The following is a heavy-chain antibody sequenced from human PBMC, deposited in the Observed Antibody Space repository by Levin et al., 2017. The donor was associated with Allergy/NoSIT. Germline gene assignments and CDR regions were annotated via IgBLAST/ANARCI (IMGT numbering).Heavy chain of an antibody. CDR2: ISYDESDK. CDR1: GFSFRSFG. CDR3: AKDVVFGTSSWSLDF. Sequence: QRGESLKISCAASGFSFRSFGMHWVRQAPGKGLEWVAVISYDESDKFYADSVKGRFTISRDNTKNTLYLQMNSLRSEDAAVYYCAKDVVFGTSSWSLDFWGQGTLVTVSS. J-gene: IGHJ4*02. V-gene: IGHV3-30*18. D-gene: IGHD6-13*01.